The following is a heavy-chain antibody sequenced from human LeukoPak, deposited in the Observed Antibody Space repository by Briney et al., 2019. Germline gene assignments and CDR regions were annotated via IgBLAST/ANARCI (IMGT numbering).Heavy chain of an antibody. V-gene: IGHV1-8*02. CDR2: MNPNSDNT. D-gene: IGHD3-3*01. CDR1: GYTFTGYY. CDR3: ARVGRGSGYYLDY. Sequence: GASVKVSCKASGYTFTGYYMHWVRQATGQGLEWMGWMNPNSDNTGYAQKFQGRVTMTRNTSIRTAYMELSSLRSEDTAVYYCARVGRGSGYYLDYWGQGTLVTVSS. J-gene: IGHJ4*02.